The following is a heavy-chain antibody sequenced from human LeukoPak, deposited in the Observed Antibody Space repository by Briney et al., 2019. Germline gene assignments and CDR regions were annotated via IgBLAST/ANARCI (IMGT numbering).Heavy chain of an antibody. CDR3: ARRRYCSSTSCPVLDY. CDR1: GGSFSGYY. V-gene: IGHV4-34*01. CDR2: INHSGST. D-gene: IGHD2-2*01. Sequence: SETLSLTCAVYGGSFSGYYWSWIRQPPGKGLEWIGEINHSGSTNYNPSLKSRVTISVDTSKNQFSLKLSSVTAADTAVYYCARRRYCSSTSCPVLDYWGQGTLITVSS. J-gene: IGHJ4*02.